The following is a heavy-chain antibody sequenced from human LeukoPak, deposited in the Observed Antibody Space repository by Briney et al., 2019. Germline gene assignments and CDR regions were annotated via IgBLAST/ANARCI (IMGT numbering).Heavy chain of an antibody. J-gene: IGHJ6*03. V-gene: IGHV3-64*01. CDR3: TRAIAAAGTVGLNYSYYYMDV. Sequence: GGSLRLSCAASGFTFSSYAMHWGRQAPGKGLEYVSPIRSKGGSTYYANSVKGRFTISRDNSKNTLYLQMGSLRAEYMAVYYCTRAIAAAGTVGLNYSYYYMDVWGKGTEVTVSS. CDR1: GFTFSSYA. CDR2: IRSKGGST. D-gene: IGHD6-13*01.